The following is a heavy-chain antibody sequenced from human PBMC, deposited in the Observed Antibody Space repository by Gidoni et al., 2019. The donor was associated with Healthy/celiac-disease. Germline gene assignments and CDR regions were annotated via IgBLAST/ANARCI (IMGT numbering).Heavy chain of an antibody. V-gene: IGHV1-2*04. J-gene: IGHJ3*02. CDR2: INPNSGGT. CDR3: ARSGGDCPCDAFDI. Sequence: QVQLVQYGAEVKKPGASVKVSCKASGYTFPGYYMHWVRQAPGQGLEWMGWINPNSGGTNYAQKFRGWVTMTRDTSISTAYMELSRLRSDDTAVYYCARSGGDCPCDAFDIWGQGTMVTVSS. D-gene: IGHD2-21*02. CDR1: GYTFPGYY.